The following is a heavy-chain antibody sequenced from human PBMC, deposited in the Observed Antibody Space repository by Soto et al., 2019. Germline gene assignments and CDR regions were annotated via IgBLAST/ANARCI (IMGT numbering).Heavy chain of an antibody. CDR3: AKEWSEWLAPVVDV. V-gene: IGHV3-30*18. D-gene: IGHD6-19*01. Sequence: QVQLVESGGGVVHPGRSLRLSCTASGFTFSNYDMHWLRQAPGRGLEWVAVISYDASNKYYADSGKGRFTISRDNPKNTLSLQMNSLRGEDTAVYYCAKEWSEWLAPVVDVWGQGTTVTVSS. CDR2: ISYDASNK. J-gene: IGHJ6*02. CDR1: GFTFSNYD.